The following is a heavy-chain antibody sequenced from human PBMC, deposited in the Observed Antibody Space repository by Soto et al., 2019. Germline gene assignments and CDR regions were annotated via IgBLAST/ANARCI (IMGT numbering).Heavy chain of an antibody. CDR2: ISGSGGST. Sequence: GGSLRLSCVGTGLNFDDFAMHWVRQAPGKGLEWVSAISGSGGSTYYADSVKGRFTISRDNSKNTLYLQMNSLRAEDTAVYYCARGISTPGVDFWGQGTLVTVSS. J-gene: IGHJ4*02. V-gene: IGHV3-23*01. D-gene: IGHD2-15*01. CDR3: ARGISTPGVDF. CDR1: GLNFDDFA.